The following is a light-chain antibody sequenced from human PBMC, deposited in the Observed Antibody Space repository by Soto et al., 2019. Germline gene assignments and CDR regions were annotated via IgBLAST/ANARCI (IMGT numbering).Light chain of an antibody. CDR2: GAS. CDR3: QQYNNWPLT. J-gene: IGKJ4*01. V-gene: IGKV3-15*01. CDR1: QSVNSN. Sequence: EIVLTQSPGTLSLSPGDRATLSCRASQSVNSNLAWYQQRPGQPPRLLIYGASTRATGIPARFSGSGSGTEFTLTISSLQSEDFAVYYCQQYNNWPLTFGGGTKVDI.